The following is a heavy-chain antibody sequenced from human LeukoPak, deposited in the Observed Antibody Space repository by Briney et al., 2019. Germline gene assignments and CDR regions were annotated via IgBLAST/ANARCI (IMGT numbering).Heavy chain of an antibody. V-gene: IGHV4-38-2*02. CDR1: GYSISSGYY. CDR3: ARSGGVRGVRVYWFDP. Sequence: SETLSLTCTVSGYSISSGYYWGWIWQPPGKGLEWIGSIYHSGSTYYNPSLKSRVTISVDTSKNQFSLKLSSVTAADTAVYYCARSGGVRGVRVYWFDPWGQGTLVTVSS. CDR2: IYHSGST. D-gene: IGHD3-10*01. J-gene: IGHJ5*02.